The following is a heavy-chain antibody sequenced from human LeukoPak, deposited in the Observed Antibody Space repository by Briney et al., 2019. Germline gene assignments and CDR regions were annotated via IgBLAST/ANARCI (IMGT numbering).Heavy chain of an antibody. CDR2: IYYSGST. CDR3: ARRDYGDSPNDY. D-gene: IGHD4-17*01. V-gene: IGHV4-39*01. J-gene: IGHJ4*02. CDR1: GGSISSSSYY. Sequence: SETLSLTCTVSGGSISSSSYYWGWIRQPPGKGLEWIGSIYYSGSTYYNPSLKSRVTISVDTSKNQFSLKLSSVTAADTAVYYCARRDYGDSPNDYWGQGTLVTVSS.